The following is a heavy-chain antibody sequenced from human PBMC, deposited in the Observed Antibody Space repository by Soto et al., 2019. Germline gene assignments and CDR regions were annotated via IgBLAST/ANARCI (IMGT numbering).Heavy chain of an antibody. D-gene: IGHD4-17*01. Sequence: LSLTCTVSGGSISSGDYYWSWIRQPPGKGLEWIGYIYYSGSTYYNPSLKSRVTISVDTSKNQFSLKLSSVTAADTAVYYCARTYGDYESDDYWGQGTLVTVSS. J-gene: IGHJ4*02. CDR3: ARTYGDYESDDY. CDR1: GGSISSGDYY. V-gene: IGHV4-30-4*01. CDR2: IYYSGST.